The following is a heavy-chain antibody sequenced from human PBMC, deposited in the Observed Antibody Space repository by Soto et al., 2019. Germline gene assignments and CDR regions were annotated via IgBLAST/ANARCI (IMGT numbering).Heavy chain of an antibody. CDR2: LNHSGGT. CDR1: GGSFSGYY. Sequence: SETLSLTCVVYGGSFSGYYWSWIRQPPGKGLEWIGELNHSGGTNYNPSLKSRVTISADTSKNQFSLKLSSVTAADTAVYYCARSVSGNDYWGQGTLVTVSS. J-gene: IGHJ4*02. V-gene: IGHV4-34*01. CDR3: ARSVSGNDY. D-gene: IGHD1-1*01.